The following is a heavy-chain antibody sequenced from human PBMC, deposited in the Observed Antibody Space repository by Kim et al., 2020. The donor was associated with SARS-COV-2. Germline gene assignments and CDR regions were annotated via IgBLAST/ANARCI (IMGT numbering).Heavy chain of an antibody. D-gene: IGHD6-19*01. J-gene: IGHJ4*02. Sequence: GGSLRLSCAASGFTFSSYGMHWVRQAPGKGLEWVAVISYDGSNKYYADSVKGRFTISRDNSKNTLYLQMNSLRAEDTAVYYCASSGRSGGDRKNFDYWGQGTLVTVSS. V-gene: IGHV3-33*05. CDR3: ASSGRSGGDRKNFDY. CDR2: ISYDGSNK. CDR1: GFTFSSYG.